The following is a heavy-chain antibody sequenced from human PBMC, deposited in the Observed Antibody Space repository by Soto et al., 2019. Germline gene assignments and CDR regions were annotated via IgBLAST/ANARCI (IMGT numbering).Heavy chain of an antibody. D-gene: IGHD4-17*01. V-gene: IGHV3-33*01. Sequence: GGSLRLSCAASGFTFSSYGMHWVRQAPGKGLEWVAVIWYDGINKYYADSVKGRFTISRDNSENTVYLQMDSLRAEDTAVYYCARDGGTSVPFVWGQGTLVTVYS. J-gene: IGHJ4*02. CDR1: GFTFSSYG. CDR2: IWYDGINK. CDR3: ARDGGTSVPFV.